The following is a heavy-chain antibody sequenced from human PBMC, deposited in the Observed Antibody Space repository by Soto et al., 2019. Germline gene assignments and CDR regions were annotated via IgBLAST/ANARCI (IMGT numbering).Heavy chain of an antibody. D-gene: IGHD6-19*01. CDR3: ARRMDTSGWLDY. CDR1: GGSMINHY. CDR2: IYSSGST. Sequence: PSETLSLTCTVSGGSMINHYWSWIRQPPGKGLEWVGYIYSSGSTNYNPSLKSRVAISVDTSKNQLSLELRSVTATDTAVYYCARRMDTSGWLDYWGRGTLVTSPQ. V-gene: IGHV4-59*08. J-gene: IGHJ4*02.